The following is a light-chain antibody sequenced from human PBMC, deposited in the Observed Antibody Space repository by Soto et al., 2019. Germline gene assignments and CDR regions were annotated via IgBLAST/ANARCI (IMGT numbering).Light chain of an antibody. CDR2: EVS. J-gene: IGLJ3*02. V-gene: IGLV2-14*01. CDR1: SSDVGGYNY. Sequence: QSALTQPASVSGSPGQSITISCTGTSSDVGGYNYVSWYQQHPGKAPKLMIYEVSNRPSGVSNRFSGSKSGNTASLTISGLQAEDGADYYCISYTSSSTLVFGGGTKVTVL. CDR3: ISYTSSSTLV.